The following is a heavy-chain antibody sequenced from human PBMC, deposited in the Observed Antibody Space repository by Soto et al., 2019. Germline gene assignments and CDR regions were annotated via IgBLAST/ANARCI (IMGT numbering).Heavy chain of an antibody. CDR2: IRSKANSYAT. Sequence: GGSLRLSCAASGFTFSGSAMHWVRQASGKGLQWVGRIRSKANSYATAYVVSVKGRFTISRDDSRNTAYLQMNSLKTEDTAVYYCARGVYDFWNGHPKGLDYWGQGTVVTVSS. J-gene: IGHJ4*02. D-gene: IGHD3-3*01. V-gene: IGHV3-73*01. CDR1: GFTFSGSA. CDR3: ARGVYDFWNGHPKGLDY.